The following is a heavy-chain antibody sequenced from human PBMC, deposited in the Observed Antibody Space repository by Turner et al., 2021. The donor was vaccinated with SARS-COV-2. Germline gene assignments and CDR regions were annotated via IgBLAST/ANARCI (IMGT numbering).Heavy chain of an antibody. D-gene: IGHD3-22*01. V-gene: IGHV4-39*01. J-gene: IGHJ5*02. CDR1: GASIGSSRNY. CDR3: ARHDSRITNIIVVPRNWFDP. CDR2: SNYSVRT. Sequence: QLQLQESGPGLVKASETLSLTCTVSGASIGSSRNYWGWIRQPPGKGLEWIGSSNYSVRTYYKSSLKSRVTIAVDTSKNQISLKLSTVTAADTAKYYCARHDSRITNIIVVPRNWFDPWGQGTLVTVSS.